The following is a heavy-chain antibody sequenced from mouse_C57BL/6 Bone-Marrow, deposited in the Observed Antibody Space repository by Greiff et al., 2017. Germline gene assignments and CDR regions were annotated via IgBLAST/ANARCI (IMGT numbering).Heavy chain of an antibody. V-gene: IGHV1-7*01. CDR2: INPSSGYT. J-gene: IGHJ4*01. Sequence: QVQLQQSGAELAKPGASVKLSCKASGYTFTSYWMHWVKQRPGQGLEWIGYINPSSGYTKYNQKFKDKATLTAEKSSSTAYMQISSLTSEDSAVYYCAYYGGYYVDYAMYYWGQGTSGTGSS. CDR1: GYTFTSYW. CDR3: AYYGGYYVDYAMYY. D-gene: IGHD2-3*01.